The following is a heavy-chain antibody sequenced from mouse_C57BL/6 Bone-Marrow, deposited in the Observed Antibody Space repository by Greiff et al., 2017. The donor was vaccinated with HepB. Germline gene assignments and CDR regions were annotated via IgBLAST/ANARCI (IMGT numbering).Heavy chain of an antibody. J-gene: IGHJ4*01. CDR2: ISYDGSN. CDR3: AREKLPLMDY. Sequence: ESGPGLVKPSQSLSLTCSVTGYSITSGYYWNWIRQFPGNKLEWMGYISYDGSNNYNPSLKNRISITRDTSKNQFFLKLNSVTTEDTATYYCAREKLPLMDYWGQGTSVTVSS. V-gene: IGHV3-6*01. D-gene: IGHD1-1*01. CDR1: GYSITSGYY.